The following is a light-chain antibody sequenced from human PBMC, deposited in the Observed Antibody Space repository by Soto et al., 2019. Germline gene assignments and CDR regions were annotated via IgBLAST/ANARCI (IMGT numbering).Light chain of an antibody. CDR1: QGISSW. J-gene: IGKJ5*01. CDR3: QQADSFPST. V-gene: IGKV1D-12*01. CDR2: AAS. Sequence: DILMTQSPSSVSASAGHRVTITCRPSQGISSWLAWDQQKPGKAPKLLIYAASSLQSGVPSRFSGTGSRTDFTLTISSLQPEDFATYYCQQADSFPSTFGQGTRLEIK.